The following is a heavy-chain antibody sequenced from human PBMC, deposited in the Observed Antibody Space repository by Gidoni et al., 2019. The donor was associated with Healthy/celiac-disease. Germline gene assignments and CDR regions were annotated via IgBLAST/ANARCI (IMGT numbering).Heavy chain of an antibody. D-gene: IGHD2-15*01. CDR3: ARGSKRIVVVVAARWFDP. CDR2: INHRGST. Sequence: QVQLQQWGAGLLKPSETLSLTCAVYGGSSRGYYWSLSRQHPGKGLEWIGEINHRGSTNYNPALMSRVTISLDTSKNQFSLKLSSVTAADTAVYYCARGSKRIVVVVAARWFDPWGQGTLVTVSS. CDR1: GGSSRGYY. V-gene: IGHV4-34*01. J-gene: IGHJ5*02.